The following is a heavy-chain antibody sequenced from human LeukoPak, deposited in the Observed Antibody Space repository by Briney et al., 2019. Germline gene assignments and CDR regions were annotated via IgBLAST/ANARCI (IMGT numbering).Heavy chain of an antibody. CDR2: MYSSGIS. D-gene: IGHD2-15*01. Sequence: SETLSLTCTVSGGSVSSGSYYWSWIRHPPGKGLEWIGYMYSSGISSYNPSLKSRVTISIDTSKNQFSLKLRSATAADTAVYFCARGGNWLGPWGQGTLVTVFS. J-gene: IGHJ5*02. CDR1: GGSVSSGSYY. CDR3: ARGGNWLGP. V-gene: IGHV4-61*01.